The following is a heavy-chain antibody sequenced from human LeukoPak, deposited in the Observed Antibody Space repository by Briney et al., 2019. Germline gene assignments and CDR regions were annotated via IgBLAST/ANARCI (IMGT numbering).Heavy chain of an antibody. CDR2: ISAYNGNT. CDR3: ATDYYYYGMDV. V-gene: IGHV1-18*01. J-gene: IGHJ6*02. CDR1: GYTFTSYG. Sequence: ASVKVSCKASGYTFTSYGISWVRQAPGQGLEWMGWISAYNGNTNYAQKLQGRVTMTTDASTSTAYMELSSLRSEDTAVYYCATDYYYYGMDVWGQGTTVTVSS.